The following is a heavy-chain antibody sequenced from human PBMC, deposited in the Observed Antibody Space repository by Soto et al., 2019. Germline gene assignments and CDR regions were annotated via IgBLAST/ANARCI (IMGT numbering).Heavy chain of an antibody. D-gene: IGHD3-3*01. V-gene: IGHV3-11*06. Sequence: GVLRLSCAGSGFTFSDYFITWIRQAPGKGLEWISYINNDATYRKYADSVKGRFTVSRDNAKNSVFLQMNSLRPEDTAIYYCGKGDTIFGVVDDWGPGTLVTVSS. CDR1: GFTFSDYF. CDR3: GKGDTIFGVVDD. CDR2: INNDATYR. J-gene: IGHJ4*02.